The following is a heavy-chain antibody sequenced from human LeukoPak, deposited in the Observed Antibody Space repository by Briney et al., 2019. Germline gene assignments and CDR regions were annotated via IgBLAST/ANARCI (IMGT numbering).Heavy chain of an antibody. V-gene: IGHV3-23*01. CDR3: AKEQRIRHCSEGVCMEGYYFDY. D-gene: IGHD2-8*01. Sequence: GGSLRLSCTGSGFPFNMFPMNWVRQAPGQGLEWVSGLSRGGETTNYADSVKGRFTVSRDTSKNMVFLQMNDLRPEDTAVYYCAKEQRIRHCSEGVCMEGYYFDYWGQGSLVTVSS. J-gene: IGHJ4*02. CDR2: LSRGGETT. CDR1: GFPFNMFP.